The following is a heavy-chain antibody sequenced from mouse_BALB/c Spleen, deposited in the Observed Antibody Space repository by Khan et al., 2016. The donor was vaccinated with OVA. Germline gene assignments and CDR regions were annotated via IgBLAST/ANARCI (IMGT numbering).Heavy chain of an antibody. CDR2: IIYTGYT. J-gene: IGHJ3*01. CDR1: GDSITTGY. V-gene: IGHV3-8*02. Sequence: EVQLQESGPSLVKPSQTLSLTCSVTGDSITTGYWNWIRKFPGNKLEYMGYIIYTGYTYYNPSLKSRISITRHTSNNQYYLQLNSVTDEETATYYWARSTYRYAFVYWGQGTLVTVSA. CDR3: ARSTYRYAFVY. D-gene: IGHD2-14*01.